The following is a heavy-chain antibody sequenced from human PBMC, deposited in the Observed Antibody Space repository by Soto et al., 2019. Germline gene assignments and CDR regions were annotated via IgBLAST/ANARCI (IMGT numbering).Heavy chain of an antibody. Sequence: SETLSLTCTVSGGSISSYYWSWIRQPPGKGLEWIGYIYYSGSTNYNPSLKSRVTISVDTSKNQFSLKLSSVTAADTAVYYCAREGGSSGYYFDYWGQGTLVTAPQ. J-gene: IGHJ4*02. CDR2: IYYSGST. V-gene: IGHV4-59*01. CDR1: GGSISSYY. D-gene: IGHD3-22*01. CDR3: AREGGSSGYYFDY.